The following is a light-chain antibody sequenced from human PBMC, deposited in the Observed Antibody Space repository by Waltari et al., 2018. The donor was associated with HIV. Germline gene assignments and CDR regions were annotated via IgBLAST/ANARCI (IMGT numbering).Light chain of an antibody. CDR1: QDIRNY. CDR3: QQYTNLPLT. V-gene: IGKV1-33*01. Sequence: DIQMTQSPSSLSASVGDRITITCQASQDIRNYLNWYQQRPGKAPKVLIYDASILETGVPSRFSGSRSGTHFTFTINSLQPEDIATYYCQQYTNLPLTFGGGTKVEIK. J-gene: IGKJ4*01. CDR2: DAS.